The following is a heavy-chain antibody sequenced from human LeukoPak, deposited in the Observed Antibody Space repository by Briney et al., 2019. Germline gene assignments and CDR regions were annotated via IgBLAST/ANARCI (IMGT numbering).Heavy chain of an antibody. D-gene: IGHD5/OR15-5a*01. CDR3: ARLGVSSASYYFDY. V-gene: IGHV3-74*01. CDR1: GFTFSSYW. CDR2: INSDGSST. J-gene: IGHJ4*02. Sequence: GGSLRLSCAASGFTFSSYWMHWVRQAPGKGLVWVSRINSDGSSTSYADSVKGRFTISRGNAKNTLYLQMNSLRAEDTAVYYCARLGVSSASYYFDYWGQGTLVTVSS.